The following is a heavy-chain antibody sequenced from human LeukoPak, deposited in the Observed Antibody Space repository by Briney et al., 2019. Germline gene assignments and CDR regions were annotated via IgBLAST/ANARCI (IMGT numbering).Heavy chain of an antibody. CDR1: GFTFSSYA. J-gene: IGHJ3*02. D-gene: IGHD3-22*01. V-gene: IGHV3-23*01. CDR3: AKPYYYDSSGYTRKWSYAFDI. Sequence: PGGSLRLSCAASGFTFSSYAMSWVRQAPGKGLEWVSAISGSGGSTYYADSVKGRFTISRDNSKNTLYLQMNSLRAEDTAVYYCAKPYYYDSSGYTRKWSYAFDIWGQGTMVTVSS. CDR2: ISGSGGST.